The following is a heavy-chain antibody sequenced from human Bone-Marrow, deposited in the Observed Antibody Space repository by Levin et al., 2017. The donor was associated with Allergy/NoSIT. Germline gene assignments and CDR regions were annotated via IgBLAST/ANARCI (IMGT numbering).Heavy chain of an antibody. CDR3: ARHGPAYYNDWSDAFDI. J-gene: IGHJ3*02. CDR1: GGSISSSYY. Sequence: SETLSLTCTVSGGSISSSYYWGWIRQPPGRGLEWIAYIYYSGTSYYSPSLGSRVTISVDTSKNQLSLKMSSVTAADTAVYYCARHGPAYYNDWSDAFDIWGQGTMVTVSS. V-gene: IGHV4-39*01. CDR2: IYYSGTS. D-gene: IGHD3-9*01.